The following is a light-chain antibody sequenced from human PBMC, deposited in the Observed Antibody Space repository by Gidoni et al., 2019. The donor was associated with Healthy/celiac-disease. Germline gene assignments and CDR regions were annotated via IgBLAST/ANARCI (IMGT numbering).Light chain of an antibody. Sequence: EIVLPQSPATLSLSPGERSTLSCRASQSVRSYLPWYQQKPGQAPRLLIYDAANRATGIPARFSGSGSGTDFTLTISSLEPEDFAVYYCQQRSNWPPYTFGQGTKLEIK. V-gene: IGKV3-11*01. J-gene: IGKJ2*01. CDR3: QQRSNWPPYT. CDR1: QSVRSY. CDR2: DAA.